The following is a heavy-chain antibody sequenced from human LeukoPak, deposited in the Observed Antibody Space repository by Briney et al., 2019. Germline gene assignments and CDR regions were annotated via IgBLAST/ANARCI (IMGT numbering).Heavy chain of an antibody. CDR3: ARSGYYDTGGYYYGF. D-gene: IGHD3-22*01. J-gene: IGHJ4*02. V-gene: IGHV3-48*02. Sequence: GGSLRLSCAASGFTFSTYSMNWVRQAPGKGLEWVSAISSNSRIIYYADSVKGRFTISRDNAKNSLYLQMNSVRDEDTAVYYCARSGYYDTGGYYYGFWGQGTLVAVSP. CDR2: ISSNSRII. CDR1: GFTFSTYS.